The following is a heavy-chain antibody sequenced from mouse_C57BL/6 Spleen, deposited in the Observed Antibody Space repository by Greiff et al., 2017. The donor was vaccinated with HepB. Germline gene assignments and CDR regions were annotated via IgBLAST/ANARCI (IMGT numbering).Heavy chain of an antibody. CDR3: ARAFITTVVATYDV. D-gene: IGHD1-1*01. Sequence: EVKLMESGPELVKPGASVKMSCKASGYTFTDYNMHWVKQSHGKSLEWIGYINPNNGGTSYNQKFKGKATLTVNKSSSTAYMELRSLTSEDSAVYYCARAFITTVVATYDVWGTGTTVTVSS. J-gene: IGHJ1*03. CDR2: INPNNGGT. CDR1: GYTFTDYN. V-gene: IGHV1-22*01.